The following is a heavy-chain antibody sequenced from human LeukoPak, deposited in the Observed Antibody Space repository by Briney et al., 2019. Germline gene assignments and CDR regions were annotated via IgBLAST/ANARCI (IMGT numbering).Heavy chain of an antibody. D-gene: IGHD3-10*01. CDR2: ISGSGGST. V-gene: IGHV3-23*01. J-gene: IGHJ1*01. Sequence: GGSLRLSCAASGFTFSSYAMSWVRQAPGKGLEWVSAISGSGGSTYYADSVKGRFTISRDNSKNTLYLQMNSLRAEDTAVYYCAKSEGFGELSTYFQHWGQGTLVTVSS. CDR1: GFTFSSYA. CDR3: AKSEGFGELSTYFQH.